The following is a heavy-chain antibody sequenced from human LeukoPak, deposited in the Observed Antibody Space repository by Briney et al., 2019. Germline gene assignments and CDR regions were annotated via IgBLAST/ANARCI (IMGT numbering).Heavy chain of an antibody. CDR2: ISSSSSYI. J-gene: IGHJ4*02. Sequence: GGSLILSCAASGFTFSSYSMNWVRQAPGKGLEWVSSISSSSSYIYYADSVKGRFTISRDNAKNSLYLQMNSLRAEDTAVYYCARDRSAYDLGYFDYWGQGTLVTVSS. V-gene: IGHV3-21*01. CDR3: ARDRSAYDLGYFDY. CDR1: GFTFSSYS. D-gene: IGHD3-22*01.